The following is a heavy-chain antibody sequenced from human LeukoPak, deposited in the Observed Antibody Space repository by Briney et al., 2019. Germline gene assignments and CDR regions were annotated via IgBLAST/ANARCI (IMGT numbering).Heavy chain of an antibody. CDR1: GGSISSGDYY. CDR3: ASDDSWGSFDY. J-gene: IGHJ4*02. CDR2: IYYSGST. Sequence: SQTLSLTCTVSGGSISSGDYYWSWIRQPPGKGLEWIGYIYYSGSTDYNPSLKSRVTMSIDTSKNQFSLKLTSMTAADTAVYYCASDDSWGSFDYWGQGTLVTVSS. D-gene: IGHD6-13*01. V-gene: IGHV4-30-4*01.